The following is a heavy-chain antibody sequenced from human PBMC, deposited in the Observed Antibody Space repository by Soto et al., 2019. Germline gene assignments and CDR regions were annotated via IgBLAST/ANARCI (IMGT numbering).Heavy chain of an antibody. J-gene: IGHJ4*02. V-gene: IGHV1-18*01. CDR3: ARDFTGWPPDGVDS. Sequence: QVQLVQTGVEVKKPGASVKVSCKASGYTFTSYAISWVQPAPGQGLEWMGWVSAYNGNTNYAQNLRGRVTMTPDASTSTACMELRSLRYDDTAMYYCARDFTGWPPDGVDSWGQGTQVTVSS. CDR2: VSAYNGNT. D-gene: IGHD3-16*01. CDR1: GYTFTSYA.